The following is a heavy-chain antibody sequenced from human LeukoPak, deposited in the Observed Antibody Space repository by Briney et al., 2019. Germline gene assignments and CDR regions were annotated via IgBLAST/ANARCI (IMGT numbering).Heavy chain of an antibody. J-gene: IGHJ4*02. V-gene: IGHV3-30-3*01. Sequence: QPGRSLRLSCAASGFTFSSYAMHWVRQAPGKGLEWVAVISYDGSNKYYADSVKCRFTISRDNSKNTLYLQMNSLRAEDTAVYYCARETVQTFDYWGQGTLVTVSS. CDR3: ARETVQTFDY. CDR2: ISYDGSNK. D-gene: IGHD4-17*01. CDR1: GFTFSSYA.